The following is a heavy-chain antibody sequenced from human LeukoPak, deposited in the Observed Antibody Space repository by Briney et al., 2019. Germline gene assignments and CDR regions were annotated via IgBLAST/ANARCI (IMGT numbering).Heavy chain of an antibody. CDR3: ATSITVAPDAFDI. CDR1: GYTFTSYA. Sequence: VSVKVSCKASGYTFTSYAMHWVRQAPGQRLEWMGWINAGNGNTKYSQKFQGRVTITRDTSASTAYMELSSLRSEDTAVYYCATSITVAPDAFDIWGQGTMVTVSS. CDR2: INAGNGNT. J-gene: IGHJ3*02. V-gene: IGHV1-3*01. D-gene: IGHD6-19*01.